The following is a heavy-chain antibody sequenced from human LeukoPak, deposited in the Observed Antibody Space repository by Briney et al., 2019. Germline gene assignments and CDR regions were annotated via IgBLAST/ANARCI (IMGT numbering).Heavy chain of an antibody. J-gene: IGHJ4*02. CDR2: INHSEST. Sequence: SETLSLTCAVYGGSFSGYYWSWIRQPPGKGLEWLGEINHSESTNYNPSLKSRVTISVDTSKNQFSMKLSSVTAADTAVYYCARGWGRGYSYGRGFDYWGQGTLVAVSS. D-gene: IGHD5-18*01. V-gene: IGHV4-34*01. CDR1: GGSFSGYY. CDR3: ARGWGRGYSYGRGFDY.